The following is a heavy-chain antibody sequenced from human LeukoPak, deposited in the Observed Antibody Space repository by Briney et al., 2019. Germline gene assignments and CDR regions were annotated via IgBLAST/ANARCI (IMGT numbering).Heavy chain of an antibody. J-gene: IGHJ4*02. D-gene: IGHD2-2*01. Sequence: SVKGRFTISRDNSKTTLHLQMNGLRAEDTAVYYCAKDLPAAYFDYWGQGTLVTVSS. CDR3: AKDLPAAYFDY. V-gene: IGHV3-30*02.